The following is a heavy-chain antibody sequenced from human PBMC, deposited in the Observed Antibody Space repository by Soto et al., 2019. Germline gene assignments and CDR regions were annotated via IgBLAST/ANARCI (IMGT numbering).Heavy chain of an antibody. CDR2: ISWNSGSI. CDR1: GFTFSSYA. J-gene: IGHJ3*02. D-gene: IGHD4-4*01. Sequence: PGGSLRLSCAASGFTFSSYAMRWVRQAPGKGLEWVSGISWNSGSIGYADSVKGRFTISRDNAKNSLYLQMNSLRAEDTALYYCAKDMASNYEVLDPDAFDSWGQGTMVTVSS. V-gene: IGHV3-9*01. CDR3: AKDMASNYEVLDPDAFDS.